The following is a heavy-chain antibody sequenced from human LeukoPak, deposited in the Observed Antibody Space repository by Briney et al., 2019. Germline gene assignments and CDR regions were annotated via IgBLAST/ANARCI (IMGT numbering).Heavy chain of an antibody. CDR3: AREYYYGSGSYSRYYYYGMDV. CDR2: IIPIFGTA. Sequence: GASVKVSCKASGYTFTGYYMHWVRQAPGQGLEWMGGIIPIFGTANYAQKFQGRVTITADESTSTAYMELSSLRSEDTAVYYCAREYYYGSGSYSRYYYYGMDVWGQGTTVTVSS. V-gene: IGHV1-69*13. CDR1: GYTFTGYY. D-gene: IGHD3-10*01. J-gene: IGHJ6*02.